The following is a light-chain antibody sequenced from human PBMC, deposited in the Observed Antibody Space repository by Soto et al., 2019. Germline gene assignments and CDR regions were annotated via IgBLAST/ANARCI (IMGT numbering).Light chain of an antibody. Sequence: QSDLTQPRSVSGSPGQSVTISCTGTSSDVGGYNYVSWYQQHPGKAPKVLIYNVSKRPSGVPDRFSGSKSGNTASLTISGLQAEDEADYYCCSYAGIYPYVFGPGTKLTVL. V-gene: IGLV2-11*01. CDR3: CSYAGIYPYV. CDR2: NVS. J-gene: IGLJ1*01. CDR1: SSDVGGYNY.